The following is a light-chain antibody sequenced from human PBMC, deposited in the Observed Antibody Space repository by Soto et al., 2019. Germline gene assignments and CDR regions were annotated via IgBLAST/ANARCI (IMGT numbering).Light chain of an antibody. CDR3: QQYGSSRRLT. J-gene: IGKJ4*01. CDR1: QSVSSSY. Sequence: EIVLTQSPGTLSLSPGERATLSCRASQSVSSSYLAWYQQKPGQAPRLLIYGASSRATGIPDRFSGSGSGPDFTLTISRLEPEDFAVYYCQQYGSSRRLTFGGGTQVEIK. CDR2: GAS. V-gene: IGKV3-20*01.